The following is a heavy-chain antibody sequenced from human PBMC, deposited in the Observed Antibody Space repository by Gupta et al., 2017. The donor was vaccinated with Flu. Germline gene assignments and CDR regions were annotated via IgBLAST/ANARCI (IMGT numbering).Heavy chain of an antibody. Sequence: APGKGLEWVGRIKSKTDGGTTDYAAAVKGRFTISRDDSKNTLYLQMNSLKTEDTAVYYCTTAPSQRDYYYMDVWGKGTTVTVSS. J-gene: IGHJ6*03. CDR2: IKSKTDGGTT. D-gene: IGHD6-25*01. CDR3: TTAPSQRDYYYMDV. V-gene: IGHV3-15*01.